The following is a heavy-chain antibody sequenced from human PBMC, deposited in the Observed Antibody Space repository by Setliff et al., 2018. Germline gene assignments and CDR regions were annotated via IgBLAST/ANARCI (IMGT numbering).Heavy chain of an antibody. J-gene: IGHJ2*01. CDR2: IRSKSFGGTT. Sequence: SLRLSCAASGFTFSSYSMNWVRQAPGKGLEWVGFIRSKSFGGTTDYAASVKGRFTISRDDSKSIVYLQMNSLKTEDTAVYYCVADGSQGYWTFDLWGRGTLVTVSS. CDR3: VADGSQGYWTFDL. CDR1: GFTFSSYS. D-gene: IGHD1-26*01. V-gene: IGHV3-49*04.